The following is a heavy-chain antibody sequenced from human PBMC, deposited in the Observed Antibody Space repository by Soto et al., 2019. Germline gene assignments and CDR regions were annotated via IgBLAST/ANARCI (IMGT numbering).Heavy chain of an antibody. J-gene: IGHJ4*02. CDR3: ASHNYYDYIWGSYRYTGQNDY. Sequence: SETLSLTCTVSGGSISSSSYYWGWIRQPPGKGLEWIGSIYYSGSTYYNPSLKSRVTISVDTSKNQFSLKLSSVTAADTAVYYCASHNYYDYIWGSYRYTGQNDYRGQGTLVTVSS. CDR1: GGSISSSSYY. CDR2: IYYSGST. V-gene: IGHV4-39*01. D-gene: IGHD3-16*02.